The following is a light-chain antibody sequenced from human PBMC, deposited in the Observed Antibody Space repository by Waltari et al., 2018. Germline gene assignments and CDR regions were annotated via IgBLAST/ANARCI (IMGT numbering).Light chain of an antibody. CDR1: SSDVGTYNY. CDR3: SSYISSSTLEL. CDR2: DVS. Sequence: QSALTQPASVSGSPGQSITISCTGTSSDVGTYNYVSLSQQPPGKAPKLMIFDVSIRPSGVSNRFSGSKSGNTASLTISGLQAEDEADYYCSSYISSSTLELFGGGTSLTVL. J-gene: IGLJ2*01. V-gene: IGLV2-14*03.